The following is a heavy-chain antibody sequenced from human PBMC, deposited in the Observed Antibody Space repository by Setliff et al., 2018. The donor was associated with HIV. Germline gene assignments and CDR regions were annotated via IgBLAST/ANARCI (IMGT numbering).Heavy chain of an antibody. D-gene: IGHD3-16*01. CDR1: GGTISSYA. J-gene: IGHJ6*03. CDR2: IIPMFGTA. V-gene: IGHV1-69*05. Sequence: SVKVSCKASGGTISSYAISWVRQAPGQGLEWMGGIIPMFGTANYAKTFQGRFTSTTDESMSTPYMELSSLRSEDTAVYYCATEIGGISYYYMDVWGKGTTVTVSS. CDR3: ATEIGGISYYYMDV.